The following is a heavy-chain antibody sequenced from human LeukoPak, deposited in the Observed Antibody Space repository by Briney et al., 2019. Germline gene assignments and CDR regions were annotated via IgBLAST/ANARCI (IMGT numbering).Heavy chain of an antibody. Sequence: SETLSLTCTVSGGSISSGSYYWSWIRQPAGKGLEWIGRIYTSGSTNYNPSLKSRVTISVDTSKNQFSLKLSSVTAADTAVYYCARDRGGYDYVWGSYRPYYFDYWGQGTLVTVSS. CDR1: GGSISSGSYY. CDR3: ARDRGGYDYVWGSYRPYYFDY. CDR2: IYTSGST. V-gene: IGHV4-61*02. D-gene: IGHD3-16*02. J-gene: IGHJ4*02.